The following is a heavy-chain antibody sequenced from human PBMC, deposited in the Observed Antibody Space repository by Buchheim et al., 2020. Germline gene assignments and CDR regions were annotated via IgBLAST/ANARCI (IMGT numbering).Heavy chain of an antibody. V-gene: IGHV3-11*01. Sequence: QVQLVESGGGLVKPGGSLRLSCAASGFTFSDYYMSWIRQAPGKGLEWVSYISSSGSTLYYADSVKGRLPISRDNGKNSLYLQMNSLRAEDTAVYYCAREDIVLVPAAMRGDYYYGMDVWGQGTT. D-gene: IGHD2-2*01. CDR2: ISSSGSTL. CDR1: GFTFSDYY. CDR3: AREDIVLVPAAMRGDYYYGMDV. J-gene: IGHJ6*02.